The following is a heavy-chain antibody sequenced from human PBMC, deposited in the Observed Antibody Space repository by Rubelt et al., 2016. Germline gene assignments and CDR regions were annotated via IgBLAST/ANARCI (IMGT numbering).Heavy chain of an antibody. CDR1: GYTFTSYA. CDR2: INAGNGNT. CDR3: ARVGAGANWFDP. J-gene: IGHJ5*02. V-gene: IGHV1-3*01. Sequence: QVQLVQSGAEVKKPGASVKVSCKASGYTFTSYAMHWVRQAPGQRLEWMGWINAGNGNTTYSQKFQGRVTITRDTSAGTAYMGLRSRRFDDTAVYYCARVGAGANWFDPWGQGTLVTVSS. D-gene: IGHD1-26*01.